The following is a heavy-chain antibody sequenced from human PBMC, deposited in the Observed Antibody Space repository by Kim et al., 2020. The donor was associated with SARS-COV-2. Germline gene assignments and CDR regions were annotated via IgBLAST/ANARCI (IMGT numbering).Heavy chain of an antibody. CDR1: GFPFSTSW. J-gene: IGHJ3*02. CDR2: VSPDGKTT. V-gene: IGHV3-74*03. CDR3: TRDGGYRGYDI. Sequence: GGSLRLSCAASGFPFSTSWMHWVRQPPGKGLVWVSYVSPDGKTTTYADSVKGRFIISRDNAKSTLYLQMNSLGAEDTAVYYCTRDGGYRGYDIWGQGTMVTVSS. D-gene: IGHD3-22*01.